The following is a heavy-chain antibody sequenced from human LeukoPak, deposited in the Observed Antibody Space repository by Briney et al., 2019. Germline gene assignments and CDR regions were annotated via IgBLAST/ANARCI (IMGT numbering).Heavy chain of an antibody. CDR1: GFTVSTNS. CDR3: ARQLPAASGHAFDI. Sequence: QPGGSLRLSCAASGFTVSTNSMTCVRQAPGKGLKWVSIIRSGGSTYYADSVKGRFTISRDNSKNTLDLQMNSLRAEDTAVYYCARQLPAASGHAFDIWGQGTMVTVSS. D-gene: IGHD2-2*01. V-gene: IGHV3-53*01. CDR2: IRSGGST. J-gene: IGHJ3*02.